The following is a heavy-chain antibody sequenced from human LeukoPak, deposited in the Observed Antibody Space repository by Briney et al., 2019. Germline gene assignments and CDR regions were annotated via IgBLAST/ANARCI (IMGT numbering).Heavy chain of an antibody. CDR2: IYHSGST. D-gene: IGHD6-6*01. Sequence: SETLSLTCAVSGGSISSSNWWSWVRQPPGKGLEWIGEIYHSGSTNYNPSLKSRVTISVDKSKNQFSLKLSSVTAADTAVYYCAKGGLGIAARRPYYFDYWGQGTLVTVSS. CDR3: AKGGLGIAARRPYYFDY. CDR1: GGSISSSNW. J-gene: IGHJ4*02. V-gene: IGHV4-4*02.